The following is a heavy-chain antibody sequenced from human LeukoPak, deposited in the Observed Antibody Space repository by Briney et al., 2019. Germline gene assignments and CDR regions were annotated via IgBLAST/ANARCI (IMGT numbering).Heavy chain of an antibody. D-gene: IGHD6-13*01. CDR3: AKDSFIAAAGMLDY. V-gene: IGHV3-30*02. J-gene: IGHJ4*02. CDR1: GFTFSSYG. Sequence: PGGSLRLSCAASGFTFSSYGMHWVRQAPGKGLEWVAFIRYDGSNKYYADSVKGRFTISRDNSKNTLYLQMNSLRAEDTAVYYCAKDSFIAAAGMLDYWGQGTLVTVSS. CDR2: IRYDGSNK.